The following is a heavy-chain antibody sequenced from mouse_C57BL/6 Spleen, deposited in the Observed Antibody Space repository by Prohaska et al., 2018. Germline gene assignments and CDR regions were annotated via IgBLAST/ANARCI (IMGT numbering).Heavy chain of an antibody. CDR1: GFSFNTYA. CDR2: IRSKSNNYAT. J-gene: IGHJ4*01. V-gene: IGHV10-1*01. CDR3: VRHGWERENYAMDY. D-gene: IGHD2-3*01. Sequence: EVQLVESGGGLVQPKGSLKLSCAASGFSFNTYAMNWVRQAPGKGLEWVARIRSKSNNYATYYADSVKDRFTISRDDSESMLYLQMNNLKTEDTAMYYCVRHGWERENYAMDYWGQGTSVTVSS.